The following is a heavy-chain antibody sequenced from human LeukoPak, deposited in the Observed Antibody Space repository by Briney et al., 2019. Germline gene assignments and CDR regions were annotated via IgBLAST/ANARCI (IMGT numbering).Heavy chain of an antibody. CDR1: DSSIRSYY. Sequence: PSETLSLTCTVSDSSIRSYYWSWIRQPPGKGLEGIGYIYYSWSTNHNPFLKSRVTILVDTSKNQCSLKLSSVTAEDTAVYYCARQGNIGNAFDIWGQGTMVTVSS. CDR2: IYYSWST. CDR3: ARQGNIGNAFDI. V-gene: IGHV4-59*08. J-gene: IGHJ3*02. D-gene: IGHD2/OR15-2a*01.